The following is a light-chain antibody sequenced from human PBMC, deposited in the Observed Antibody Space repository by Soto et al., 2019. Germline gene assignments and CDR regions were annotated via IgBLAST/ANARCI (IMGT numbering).Light chain of an antibody. CDR2: GAS. Sequence: EIVMTQSPATLSVSPGERVTLSCRASQSVSRNLAWYQQKPGQAPRLLIYGASTRATGLPARFSGSGSGTEFTLTISSLLSEDFAVYYCQQYNNWPPGTFGQGTKVEIK. J-gene: IGKJ1*01. CDR1: QSVSRN. V-gene: IGKV3-15*01. CDR3: QQYNNWPPGT.